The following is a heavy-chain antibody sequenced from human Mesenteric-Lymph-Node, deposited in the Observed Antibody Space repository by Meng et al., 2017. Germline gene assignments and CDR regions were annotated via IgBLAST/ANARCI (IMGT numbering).Heavy chain of an antibody. Sequence: GESLKISCAASGFTFSSHWMSWVRQAPGKGLEWVANIKQDGSEKYYVDSVKGRFTISRDNAKNSVYLQMNSLRAEDTAVYYCARDRISTTDYWGQGTLVTVSS. J-gene: IGHJ4*02. D-gene: IGHD1-14*01. CDR1: GFTFSSHW. CDR2: IKQDGSEK. V-gene: IGHV3-7*01. CDR3: ARDRISTTDY.